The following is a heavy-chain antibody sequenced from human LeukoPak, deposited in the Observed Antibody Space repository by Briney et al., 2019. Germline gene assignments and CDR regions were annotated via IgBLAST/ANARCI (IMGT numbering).Heavy chain of an antibody. J-gene: IGHJ4*02. V-gene: IGHV7-4-1*02. D-gene: IGHD3-22*01. CDR1: GYTFTSYA. Sequence: GASVKVSCKASGYTFTSYAMNWVRQAPGQGLEWMGWINTNTGNPTYAQGFTGRFVFSLDTSVSTAYLQISSLKAEDTAGYYCVREVVVTRFDYWGQGTLVTVSS. CDR2: INTNTGNP. CDR3: VREVVVTRFDY.